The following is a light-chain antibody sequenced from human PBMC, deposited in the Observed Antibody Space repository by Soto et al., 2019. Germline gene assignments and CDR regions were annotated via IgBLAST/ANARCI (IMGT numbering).Light chain of an antibody. CDR3: QQYYNWPLP. CDR2: GAS. V-gene: IGKV3-15*01. CDR1: QSVSSN. Sequence: EIVMTQSPATLSVSPGERATLSCRASQSVSSNLAWYQQKPGQAPRLLIYGASTRATGIPARFSGSGSGTEFTLTISSLPSEDFAVYYCQQYYNWPLPFGGGTKVEIK. J-gene: IGKJ4*01.